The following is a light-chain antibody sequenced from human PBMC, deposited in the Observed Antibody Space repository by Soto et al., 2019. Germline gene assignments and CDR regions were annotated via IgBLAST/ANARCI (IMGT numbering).Light chain of an antibody. Sequence: QSALTQPGSVSGSPGQSITISCTGTSSDVVGYNYVSWYQQHPGKAPKLMIYDVSNRPSGVSNRFSGSKSGNTASLTISGLQAEDEADYYCSSYTSSSTRVFGTGTKVTVL. V-gene: IGLV2-14*01. CDR1: SSDVVGYNY. J-gene: IGLJ1*01. CDR3: SSYTSSSTRV. CDR2: DVS.